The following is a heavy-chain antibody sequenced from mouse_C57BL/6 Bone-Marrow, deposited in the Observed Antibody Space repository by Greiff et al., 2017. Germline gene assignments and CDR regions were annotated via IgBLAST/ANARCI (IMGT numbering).Heavy chain of an antibody. CDR1: GYTFTSYW. D-gene: IGHD1-1*01. CDR3: ARRDYYGSPAWFAY. V-gene: IGHV1-64*01. Sequence: VQLQQPGAELVKPGASVTLSCKASGYTFTSYWMHWVKQRPGQGLEWIGMFHPNSGSTNYHEKFKSKATLTVDKSSSTAYMQLSSLTSEVSAVYYCARRDYYGSPAWFAYWGQGTLVTVSA. J-gene: IGHJ3*01. CDR2: FHPNSGST.